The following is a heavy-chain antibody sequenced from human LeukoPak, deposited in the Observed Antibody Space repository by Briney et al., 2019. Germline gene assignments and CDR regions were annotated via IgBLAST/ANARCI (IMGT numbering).Heavy chain of an antibody. Sequence: GESLKISCKGSGYSFTSYWIGWVRQMPGKGLEWMGIIYPGDSDTRYSPSFQGQVTISADKSISTAYLQWSSLKASDTAMYYCARRPYYDFWSGYLRDAFDIWGQGTMVTVSS. D-gene: IGHD3-3*01. CDR1: GYSFTSYW. V-gene: IGHV5-51*01. J-gene: IGHJ3*02. CDR2: IYPGDSDT. CDR3: ARRPYYDFWSGYLRDAFDI.